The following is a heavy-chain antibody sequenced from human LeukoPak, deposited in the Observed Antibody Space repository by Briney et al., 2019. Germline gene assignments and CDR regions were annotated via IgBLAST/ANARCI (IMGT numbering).Heavy chain of an antibody. J-gene: IGHJ5*02. CDR3: ARSYGSGSPPWFDP. CDR2: ISAYNGNT. CDR1: GYTFTSYG. V-gene: IGHV1-18*04. Sequence: ASVKVPCKASGYTFTSYGISWVRQAPGQGLEWMGWISAYNGNTNYAQKLQGRVTMTTDTSTSTAYMELRSLRSDDTAVYYCARSYGSGSPPWFDPWGQGTLVTVSS. D-gene: IGHD3-10*01.